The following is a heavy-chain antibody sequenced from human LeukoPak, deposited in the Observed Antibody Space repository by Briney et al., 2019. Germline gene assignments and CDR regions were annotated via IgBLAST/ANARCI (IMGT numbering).Heavy chain of an antibody. CDR1: GFTFSSYA. J-gene: IGHJ4*02. CDR3: ARDRIPYGDYDSGY. D-gene: IGHD4-17*01. CDR2: ISYDGSNK. V-gene: IGHV3-30-3*01. Sequence: GGSLRLSCAASGFTFSSYAMHWVRQAPGKGLEWVAVISYDGSNKYYADSVKGRFTISRDNSKNTLYLQMNSLRAEDTAVYYCARDRIPYGDYDSGYWGQGTLVTVSS.